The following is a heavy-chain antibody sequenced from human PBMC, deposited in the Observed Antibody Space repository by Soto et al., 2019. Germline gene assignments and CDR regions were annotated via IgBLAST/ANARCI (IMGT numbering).Heavy chain of an antibody. CDR2: INHSGST. J-gene: IGHJ4*02. CDR1: GGSFSGYY. V-gene: IGHV4-34*01. CDR3: ARKRITMVRGVIITSTFDY. D-gene: IGHD3-10*01. Sequence: QVQLQQWGAGLLKPSETLSLTCAVYGGSFSGYYWSWIRQPPGKGLEWMGEINHSGSTNYNPALQSRVTISVDTSKNQFSLKLSSVTDADTAVDYCARKRITMVRGVIITSTFDYWGQGTLVTV.